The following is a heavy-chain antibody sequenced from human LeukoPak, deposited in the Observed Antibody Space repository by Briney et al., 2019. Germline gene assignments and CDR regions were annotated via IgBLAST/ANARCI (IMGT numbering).Heavy chain of an antibody. CDR3: AKFGNYDSSGYHDY. D-gene: IGHD3-22*01. CDR2: INSDGSSI. J-gene: IGHJ4*02. Sequence: GSLRLSCAASGFTFSSHWMHWVRQAPGKGLVWVSRINSDGSSISYADSVKGRFTISRDNSKNTLYLQMNSLRAEDTAVYYCAKFGNYDSSGYHDYWGQGTLVTVSS. V-gene: IGHV3-74*01. CDR1: GFTFSSHW.